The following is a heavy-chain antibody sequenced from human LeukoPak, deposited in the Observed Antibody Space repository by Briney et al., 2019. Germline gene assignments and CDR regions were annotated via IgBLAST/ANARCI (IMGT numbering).Heavy chain of an antibody. Sequence: SETLPLTCAVSGGSISSSNWWSWVRQPPGKGLEWIGEIYHSGSTNYNPSLKSRVTISVDKSKNQFSLKLSSVTAADTAVYYCARLVVVAATVDYWGQGTLVTVSS. J-gene: IGHJ4*02. CDR1: GGSISSSNW. V-gene: IGHV4-4*02. CDR3: ARLVVVAATVDY. CDR2: IYHSGST. D-gene: IGHD2-15*01.